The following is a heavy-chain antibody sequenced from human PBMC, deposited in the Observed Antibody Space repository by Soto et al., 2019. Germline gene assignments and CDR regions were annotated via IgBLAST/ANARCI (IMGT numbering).Heavy chain of an antibody. Sequence: SETLSLTCTVSGGSISSSSYYWGWIRQPPGKGLEWIGSIYYSGSTYYNPSLKSRVTISVDTSKNQFSLKLSSVTAADTAVYYCARHPGFSNYDYYYYYMDVWGKGTTVTVSS. CDR3: ARHPGFSNYDYYYYYMDV. V-gene: IGHV4-39*01. D-gene: IGHD4-4*01. CDR2: IYYSGST. J-gene: IGHJ6*03. CDR1: GGSISSSSYY.